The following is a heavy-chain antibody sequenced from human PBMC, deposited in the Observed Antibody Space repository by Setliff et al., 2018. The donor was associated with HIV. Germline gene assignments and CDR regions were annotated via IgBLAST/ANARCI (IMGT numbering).Heavy chain of an antibody. CDR1: GYTFTTYD. CDR3: ARVGAYWPQFDY. CDR2: MTPYSGNT. V-gene: IGHV1-8*02. D-gene: IGHD3-16*01. J-gene: IGHJ4*01. Sequence: ASVKVSCKASGYTFTTYDINWVRQAAGHGLEWKGWMTPYSGNTGYAQKFQGRVSMTRNTSISTAYMELSSLRSEDTAVYYCARVGAYWPQFDYWGQGTLVTVSS.